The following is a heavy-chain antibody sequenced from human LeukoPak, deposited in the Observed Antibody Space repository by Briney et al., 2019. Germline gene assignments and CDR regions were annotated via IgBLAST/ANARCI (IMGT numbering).Heavy chain of an antibody. Sequence: GESLKISCKGSGYNFTNYWIGWVRQMPGKGLEWMGIIYPGDSDTTYSPSFQGQVTISADKSISTAYLQWSSLQASDTAMYYCVRLFRNWSDGGVDQWGQGTLVAVSS. CDR2: IYPGDSDT. J-gene: IGHJ4*02. V-gene: IGHV5-51*01. CDR1: GYNFTNYW. D-gene: IGHD1-1*01. CDR3: VRLFRNWSDGGVDQ.